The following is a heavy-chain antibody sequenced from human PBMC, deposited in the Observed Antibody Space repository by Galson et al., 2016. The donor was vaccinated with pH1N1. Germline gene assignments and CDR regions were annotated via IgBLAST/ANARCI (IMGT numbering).Heavy chain of an antibody. J-gene: IGHJ4*02. D-gene: IGHD3-10*01. CDR1: GFHFSYYW. CDR3: ARDDGYDSSGSYADY. Sequence: LRLSCAASGFHFSYYWMHWFRQGPEKGLAWVSRINSEGASISYADSVRGRFNISRDNAKNTLYLQTNSLRAEDTAVYYCARDDGYDSSGSYADYWGRGTLFTVSS. V-gene: IGHV3-74*01. CDR2: INSEGASI.